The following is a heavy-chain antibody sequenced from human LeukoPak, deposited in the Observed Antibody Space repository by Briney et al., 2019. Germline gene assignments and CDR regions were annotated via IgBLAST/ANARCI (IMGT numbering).Heavy chain of an antibody. CDR3: ARESLGYCSSTSCYAGEYGMDV. Sequence: TGGSLRLSCAASGFTVSSNYMSWVRQAPGKGLEWVSVIYSGGSTYYADSVKGRFTIFRDNSKNTLYLQMNSLRAEDTAVYYCARESLGYCSSTSCYAGEYGMDVWGQGTTVTVSS. CDR1: GFTVSSNY. V-gene: IGHV3-66*01. D-gene: IGHD2-2*01. J-gene: IGHJ6*02. CDR2: IYSGGST.